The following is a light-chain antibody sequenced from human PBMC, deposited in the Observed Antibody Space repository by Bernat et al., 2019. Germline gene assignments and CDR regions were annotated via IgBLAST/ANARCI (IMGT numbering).Light chain of an antibody. CDR3: QQYSNWPLT. V-gene: IGKV3D-15*01. J-gene: IGKJ3*01. CDR2: GTS. CDR1: QSVSSI. Sequence: SCRASQSVSSILAWYQQKPGQAPRLLIYGTSSRAPGIPDRFSGSGSGTEFTLTISSLDPEDFEVYYCQQYSNWPLTVGPGTKRDSK.